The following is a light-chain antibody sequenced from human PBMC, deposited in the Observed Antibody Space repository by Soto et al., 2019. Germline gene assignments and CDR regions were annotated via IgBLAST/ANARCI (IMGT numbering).Light chain of an antibody. CDR1: QSVSSN. CDR2: GAS. Sequence: EIVMTQSPATLSVSPGERATLSCRASQSVSSNLAWYQQKPGQAPRLLIYGASTRATGIPARFSGSGSGTAFTLTIRSLQSEDFAVYYCQQYNNWPPWTFGQGTKVDXK. CDR3: QQYNNWPPWT. V-gene: IGKV3-15*01. J-gene: IGKJ1*01.